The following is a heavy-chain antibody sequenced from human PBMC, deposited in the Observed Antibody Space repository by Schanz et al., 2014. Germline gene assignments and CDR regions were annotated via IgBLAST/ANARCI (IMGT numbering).Heavy chain of an antibody. CDR1: RFTFSSYS. D-gene: IGHD3-10*01. Sequence: ESGGGLVKPGGSLRLSCEASRFTFSSYSFNWVRQAPGKGLEWVSSITASGDYMHYADSVKGRFTISRDNARNSLYLQMNNLRVEDTAVYYCARGPDYGSGSYSSYWGQGTLVTVSS. CDR2: ITASGDYM. CDR3: ARGPDYGSGSYSSY. V-gene: IGHV3-21*01. J-gene: IGHJ4*02.